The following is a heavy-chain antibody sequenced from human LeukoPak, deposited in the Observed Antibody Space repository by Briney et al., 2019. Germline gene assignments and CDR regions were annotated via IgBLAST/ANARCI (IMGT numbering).Heavy chain of an antibody. CDR1: GGSISTTTYY. J-gene: IGHJ4*02. D-gene: IGHD6-19*01. Sequence: SETLSLTCTVSGGSISTTTYYWGWIRQSPGKGLEWIGSIYYTASTFYNPSLKSRVTLSVDTSKHQFSLRLSSVTAADTAVYYCATSSSLWYSNYWGQGTLVTVSS. V-gene: IGHV4-39*01. CDR3: ATSSSLWYSNY. CDR2: IYYTAST.